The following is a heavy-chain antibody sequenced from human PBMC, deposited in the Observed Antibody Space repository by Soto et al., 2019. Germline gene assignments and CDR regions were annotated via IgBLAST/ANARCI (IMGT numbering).Heavy chain of an antibody. V-gene: IGHV4-39*01. CDR3: ARHYDILTGYYWAWFDP. Sequence: QLQLQESGPGLVKPSETLSLTCTVSGGSISSSSYYWGWIRQPPGKGLEWIGSIYYSGSTYYNPSLKGRVTISVETSKDQFSLKLSSVTAADTAVYYCARHYDILTGYYWAWFDPWGQGTLVTVSS. D-gene: IGHD3-9*01. CDR2: IYYSGST. CDR1: GGSISSSSYY. J-gene: IGHJ5*02.